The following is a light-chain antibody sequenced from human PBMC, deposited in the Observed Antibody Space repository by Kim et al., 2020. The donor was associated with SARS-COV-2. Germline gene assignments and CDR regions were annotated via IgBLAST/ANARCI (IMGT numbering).Light chain of an antibody. V-gene: IGKV1-5*03. CDR2: KAS. CDR1: QSIGTW. J-gene: IGKJ1*01. CDR3: QQPGGT. Sequence: DIQMTQSPSTLSASVGDRVTITCRASQSIGTWLAWYQQKSGKAPKLLIYKASTLQTGVPSRFSGSGSGTEFTLTISSLQPDDFATYYCQQPGGTLGQGTKVDIK.